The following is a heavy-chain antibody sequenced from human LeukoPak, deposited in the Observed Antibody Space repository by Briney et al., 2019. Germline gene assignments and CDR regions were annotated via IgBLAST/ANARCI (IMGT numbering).Heavy chain of an antibody. CDR3: ATPYSGGYQGLDI. J-gene: IGHJ3*02. CDR2: IYHSGST. Sequence: SETLSLTCAVSGYSISSGYYWGWIRQPPGKGLEWIGNIYHSGSTYYNPSLKSRVTISVDTSKNQFSLKLSSVTAADTAVYYCATPYSGGYQGLDIWGQGTMVTVSS. D-gene: IGHD1-26*01. V-gene: IGHV4-38-2*01. CDR1: GYSISSGYY.